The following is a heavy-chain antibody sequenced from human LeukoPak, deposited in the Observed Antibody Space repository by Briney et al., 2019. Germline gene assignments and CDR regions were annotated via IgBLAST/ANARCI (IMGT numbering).Heavy chain of an antibody. Sequence: VSVKVSCKASGYTFTSYGISWVRQAPGQGLEWMGWISAYNGNTNYAQKLQGRVTMTTDTSTSTAYMELRSLRSDDTAVYYCARGPPYVDTAMVRAFDTWGQGTMVTVSS. J-gene: IGHJ3*02. CDR1: GYTFTSYG. D-gene: IGHD5-18*01. V-gene: IGHV1-18*01. CDR3: ARGPPYVDTAMVRAFDT. CDR2: ISAYNGNT.